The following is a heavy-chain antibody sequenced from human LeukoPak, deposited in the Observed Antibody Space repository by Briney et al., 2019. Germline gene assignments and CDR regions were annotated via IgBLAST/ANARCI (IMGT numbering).Heavy chain of an antibody. V-gene: IGHV4-38-2*02. J-gene: IGHJ4*02. CDR2: IYHSGST. D-gene: IGHD1-26*01. Sequence: SETLSLTCTVSGYSISSGYYWGWIRQPPGKGLEWIGSIYHSGSTYYNPSLKSRVTISVDTSKNQFSLKLSSVTAADTAVYYRARLSPWELLPLDYWGQGTLVTVSS. CDR1: GYSISSGYY. CDR3: ARLSPWELLPLDY.